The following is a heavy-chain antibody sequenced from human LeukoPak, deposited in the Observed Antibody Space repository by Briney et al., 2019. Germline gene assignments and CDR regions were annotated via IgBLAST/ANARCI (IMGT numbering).Heavy chain of an antibody. CDR1: GFTFSSYA. CDR2: ISSNGGST. CDR3: ARVSQYQLQPLSDYYYGMDV. J-gene: IGHJ6*02. V-gene: IGHV3-64*01. D-gene: IGHD2-2*01. Sequence: QTGGSLRLSCAASGFTFSSYAMHWVRQAPGKGLEYVSAISSNGGSTYYANSVKGRFTISRDNSKNTLYLQMGSLRAEDMGVYYCARVSQYQLQPLSDYYYGMDVWGQGTTVTVSS.